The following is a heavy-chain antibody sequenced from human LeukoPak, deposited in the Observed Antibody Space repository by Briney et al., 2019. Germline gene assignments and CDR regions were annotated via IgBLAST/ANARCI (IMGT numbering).Heavy chain of an antibody. Sequence: SETLSLTCAVYGGSFSGYYWSWIRQPPGKGLEWIGEINHGGGANYNPSLKSRVTVSGDTSNNQFSLKLSSVTAADTAAYYCARGAYYDSSGYYFDYWGQGTLVTVSS. CDR1: GGSFSGYY. CDR3: ARGAYYDSSGYYFDY. D-gene: IGHD3-22*01. J-gene: IGHJ4*02. CDR2: INHGGGA. V-gene: IGHV4-34*01.